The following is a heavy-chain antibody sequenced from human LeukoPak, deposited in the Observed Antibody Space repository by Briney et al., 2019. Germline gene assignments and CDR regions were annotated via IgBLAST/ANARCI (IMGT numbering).Heavy chain of an antibody. V-gene: IGHV3-20*01. Sequence: GGSLRLSCAASEFTFDYYGMSWVRQAPGKGLEWVSGINWNGYSIGYADSVKGRFTISRDNGENFLYLQMNSLKAEDTAFYHCARVDYASGYFDLWGRGTLVTVSS. J-gene: IGHJ2*01. CDR3: ARVDYASGYFDL. CDR2: INWNGYSI. CDR1: EFTFDYYG. D-gene: IGHD3-16*01.